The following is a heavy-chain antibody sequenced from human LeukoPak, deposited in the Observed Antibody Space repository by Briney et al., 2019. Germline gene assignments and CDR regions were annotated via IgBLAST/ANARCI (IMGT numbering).Heavy chain of an antibody. CDR1: GFTFTAYW. Sequence: GGSLRLSCAASGFTFTAYWMSRVAKAPGQEPKGLANISQDGSETFDVQSVKGRLTTSRENAKNALYLQMNSLRADDTAVYYCARIYHDNPNWGDAFDIMGEGAIGTVSS. CDR3: ARIYHDNPNWGDAFDI. V-gene: IGHV3-7*01. D-gene: IGHD7-27*01. J-gene: IGHJ3*02. CDR2: ISQDGSET.